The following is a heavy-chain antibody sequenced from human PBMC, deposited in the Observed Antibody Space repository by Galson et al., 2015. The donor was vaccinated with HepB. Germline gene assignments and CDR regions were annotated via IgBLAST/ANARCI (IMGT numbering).Heavy chain of an antibody. CDR2: ITAGAGNT. V-gene: IGHV1-3*01. CDR3: ARAPVPYNWNDVSHWFDP. D-gene: IGHD1-20*01. J-gene: IGHJ5*02. CDR1: GYTFTTYA. Sequence: SVKVSCKASGYTFTTYAMHWLRQAPGQRLEWVGWITAGAGNTKYSQKFQGRLTITRDTSASTAYMELSSLRSEDTAVYYCARAPVPYNWNDVSHWFDPWGQGTLVTVSS.